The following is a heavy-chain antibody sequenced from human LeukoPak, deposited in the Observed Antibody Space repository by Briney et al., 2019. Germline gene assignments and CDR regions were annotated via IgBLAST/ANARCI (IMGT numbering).Heavy chain of an antibody. CDR3: ARDVGGYNYGYSLDY. J-gene: IGHJ4*02. V-gene: IGHV4-4*07. CDR1: GGSISSYY. D-gene: IGHD5-18*01. CDR2: IYTSGST. Sequence: PSETLSLTCTVSGGSISSYYWNWIRQPAWKGLEWIGRIYTSGSTSYNSSLKSRVTMSVDTSKNQFSLKLSSVTAADTAVYYCARDVGGYNYGYSLDYWGQGTLVSVSS.